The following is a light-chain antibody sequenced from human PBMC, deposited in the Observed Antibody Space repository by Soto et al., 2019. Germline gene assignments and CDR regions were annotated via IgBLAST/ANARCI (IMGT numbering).Light chain of an antibody. J-gene: IGKJ1*01. CDR1: QSLLYNNTFNY. Sequence: EIVMTQSPLTLPVTPGEPSSMSCRSSQSLLYNNTFNYLDWYLQKPGQSPHLLIYLGSNRASGVPDSFSGSASGTDFTLKISRVEAEDVGVYYCMQPLQSWTFGQGTKVDIK. CDR2: LGS. CDR3: MQPLQSWT. V-gene: IGKV2-28*01.